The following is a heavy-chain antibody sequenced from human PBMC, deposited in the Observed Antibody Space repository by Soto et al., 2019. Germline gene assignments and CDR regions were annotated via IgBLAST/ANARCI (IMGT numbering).Heavy chain of an antibody. D-gene: IGHD1-26*01. Sequence: ETLSLTCTVSGGSISSSSYYWGWIRQPPGKGLEWIGSIYYSGSTYYNPSLKSRVTISVDTSKNQFSLKLSSVTAADTAVYYCARVRGELATFDYWGQGTLVTVSS. CDR2: IYYSGST. J-gene: IGHJ4*02. V-gene: IGHV4-39*01. CDR3: ARVRGELATFDY. CDR1: GGSISSSSYY.